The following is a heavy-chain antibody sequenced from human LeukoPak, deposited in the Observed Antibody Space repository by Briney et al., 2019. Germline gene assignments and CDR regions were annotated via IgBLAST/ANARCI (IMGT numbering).Heavy chain of an antibody. CDR1: GFTFDNYA. V-gene: IGHV3-23*01. J-gene: IGHJ4*02. D-gene: IGHD1-26*01. Sequence: GGSLRLSCAASGFTFDNYAMSWVRQAPGKGLEWISAITHNGDDSYHADSVKGRFTVSRDNSKNTLNLQMNSLRVEDSAVYYCAKGSRASRPYYFDFWGQGTLVTVSS. CDR2: ITHNGDDS. CDR3: AKGSRASRPYYFDF.